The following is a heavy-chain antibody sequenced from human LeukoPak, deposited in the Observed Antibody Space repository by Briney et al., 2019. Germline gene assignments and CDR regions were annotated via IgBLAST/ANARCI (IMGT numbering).Heavy chain of an antibody. Sequence: GESLKISCKGSGYNFITYWIGWVRQMPGKGLEWMGIIYPGDSDTRYSPSFQGQVTISADKSISTAYLQWGSLKASDTAMYYCARRWQRGWFDPWGQGTLVTVSS. CDR3: ARRWQRGWFDP. CDR1: GYNFITYW. J-gene: IGHJ5*02. D-gene: IGHD2-15*01. V-gene: IGHV5-51*01. CDR2: IYPGDSDT.